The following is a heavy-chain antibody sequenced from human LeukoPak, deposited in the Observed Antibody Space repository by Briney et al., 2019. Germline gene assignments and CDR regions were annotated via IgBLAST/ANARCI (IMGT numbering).Heavy chain of an antibody. CDR3: ARVRYSRGDYFDY. CDR2: IKQDGSEK. Sequence: PGGSLRLSCAASGFTFSSYWMSWVRQAPGKGLEWVANIKQDGSEKYYVDSVRGRFTISRDNAKNSLYLQTNSLRAEDTAVYYCARVRYSRGDYFDYWGQGTLVTVSS. J-gene: IGHJ4*02. V-gene: IGHV3-7*01. CDR1: GFTFSSYW. D-gene: IGHD2-15*01.